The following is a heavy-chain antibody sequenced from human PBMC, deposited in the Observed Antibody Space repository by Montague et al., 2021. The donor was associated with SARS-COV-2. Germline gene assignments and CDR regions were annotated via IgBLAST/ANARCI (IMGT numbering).Heavy chain of an antibody. J-gene: IGHJ4*02. CDR2: IYPRDLDT. CDR3: ARHEFYYDGPVAVPFDL. V-gene: IGHV5-51*01. CDR1: GYSFSSYW. D-gene: IGHD3-10*01. Sequence: QSGAEVKKPGESLKISCKGYGYSFSSYWIAWVRQMPGKGLEYMGIIYPRDLDTKYSPAFPGQVSTSADKSISTAYLQWSSLKASDTAMYYCARHEFYYDGPVAVPFDLWGQGTPVTVSS.